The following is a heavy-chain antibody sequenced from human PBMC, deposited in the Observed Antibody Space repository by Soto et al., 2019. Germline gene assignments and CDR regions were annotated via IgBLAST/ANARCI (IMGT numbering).Heavy chain of an antibody. CDR1: GFTFSSYS. CDR3: AMSIVGNSGSPLG. CDR2: ISSSSSYI. V-gene: IGHV3-21*01. J-gene: IGHJ4*02. D-gene: IGHD3-10*01. Sequence: GGSLRLSCAASGFTFSSYSMNWVRQAPGKGLEWVSSISSSSSYIYYADSVKGRFTISRDNAKNSLYLQMNSLRAEDTAVYYCAMSIVGNSGSPLGWGQGTLVTVSS.